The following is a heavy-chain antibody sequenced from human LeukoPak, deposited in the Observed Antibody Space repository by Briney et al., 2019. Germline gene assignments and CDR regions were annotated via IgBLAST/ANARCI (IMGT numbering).Heavy chain of an antibody. V-gene: IGHV3-9*01. D-gene: IGHD4-17*01. CDR1: GFTFDDYA. CDR3: AKDLRPDAFDI. Sequence: GGSLRLSCAASGFTFDDYAMHWVRQAPGKGLEWVSGISWNSGSIGYADSVKGRFTISRDNSKNTLYLQMNSLRAEDTAVYYCAKDLRPDAFDIWGQGTMVTVSS. CDR2: ISWNSGSI. J-gene: IGHJ3*02.